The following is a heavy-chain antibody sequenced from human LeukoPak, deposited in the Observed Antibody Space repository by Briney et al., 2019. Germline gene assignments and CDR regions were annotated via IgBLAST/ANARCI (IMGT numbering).Heavy chain of an antibody. Sequence: SETLSLTCTVSGGSISSYYWSWIRQPPGKGLEWVGYIYYSGSTNYNPSLKSRVTISVDTSENQFSLKLSSVTAADTAVYYCARANRIAASPWPQYYYYGMDVWGQGTTVTVSS. V-gene: IGHV4-59*01. CDR1: GGSISSYY. D-gene: IGHD6-6*01. J-gene: IGHJ6*02. CDR3: ARANRIAASPWPQYYYYGMDV. CDR2: IYYSGST.